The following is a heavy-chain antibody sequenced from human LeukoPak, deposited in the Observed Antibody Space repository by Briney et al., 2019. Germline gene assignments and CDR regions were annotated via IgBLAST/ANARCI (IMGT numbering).Heavy chain of an antibody. Sequence: VASVKVSCKASGYTFTSYYMHWVRQAPGQGLEWMGIINPSGGSTSYAQKFQGRVTMTRDTSTSTVYMELGSLRSEDTAVYYCARGLARTSMVTRGGVRFDYWGQGTLVTVSS. D-gene: IGHD5-18*01. CDR2: INPSGGST. V-gene: IGHV1-46*01. J-gene: IGHJ4*02. CDR3: ARGLARTSMVTRGGVRFDY. CDR1: GYTFTSYY.